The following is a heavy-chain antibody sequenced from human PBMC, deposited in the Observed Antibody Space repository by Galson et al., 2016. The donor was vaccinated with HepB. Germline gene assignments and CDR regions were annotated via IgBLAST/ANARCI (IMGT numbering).Heavy chain of an antibody. V-gene: IGHV3-30-3*01. CDR1: GFSFNTYA. CDR3: ARELDVWFGDSWDGGFFDL. CDR2: ISYDGTNK. J-gene: IGHJ2*01. D-gene: IGHD3-10*01. Sequence: SLRLSCAASGFSFNTYAIHWVRQAPGKGLEWVAVISYDGTNKYYANSVKGRFTISRDNSKNTLHLQMSSLRAEDTAVYYCARELDVWFGDSWDGGFFDLWGHGTLVTVSS.